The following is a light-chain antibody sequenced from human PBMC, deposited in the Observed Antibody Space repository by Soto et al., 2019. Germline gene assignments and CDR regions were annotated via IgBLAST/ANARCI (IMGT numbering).Light chain of an antibody. Sequence: DIQMTQSPSSLSASVGDRVTITCRASQAISNYLAWYQQKPGKVPKLLIYAASTLQSGVPSRFSGSGSGTDFTLTISGLQPEDVASYYCQKYNSAPWTFCQGTKVEIK. CDR2: AAS. V-gene: IGKV1-27*01. CDR3: QKYNSAPWT. J-gene: IGKJ1*01. CDR1: QAISNY.